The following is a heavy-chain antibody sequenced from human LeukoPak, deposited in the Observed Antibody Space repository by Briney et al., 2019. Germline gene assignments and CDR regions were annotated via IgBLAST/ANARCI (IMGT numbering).Heavy chain of an antibody. CDR1: GFTFSTYA. CDR3: AKGSRGSCRGAYCYSFDN. D-gene: IGHD2-21*02. J-gene: IGHJ4*02. CDR2: ISGSDPGT. Sequence: GGSLRLSCAASGFTFSTYAMSWVRQIPGKGLEWVSAISGSDPGTYYADSVKGRFTISRVNSGNTLYLQMNRLRVEDTAVYYCAKGSRGSCRGAYCYSFDNWGQGAVVTVSS. V-gene: IGHV3-23*01.